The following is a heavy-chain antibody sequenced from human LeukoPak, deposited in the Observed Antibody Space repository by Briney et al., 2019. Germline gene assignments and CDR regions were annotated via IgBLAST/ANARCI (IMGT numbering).Heavy chain of an antibody. CDR2: IYYSGST. Sequence: PSETLSLTCTVSGGSISSYYWSWIRQPPGKGLEWIGYIYYSGSTNYNPSLKSRVTISVDTSKNQFSLKLSSVTAADTTVYYCARVERAFDIWGQGTMVTVSS. V-gene: IGHV4-59*01. CDR3: ARVERAFDI. CDR1: GGSISSYY. J-gene: IGHJ3*02.